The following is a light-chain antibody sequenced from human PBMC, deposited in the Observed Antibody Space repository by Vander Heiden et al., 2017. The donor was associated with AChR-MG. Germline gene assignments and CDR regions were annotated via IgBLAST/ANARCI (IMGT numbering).Light chain of an antibody. CDR3: SSYTSSAPNYV. CDR1: SSDVGSYNY. V-gene: IGLV2-14*01. Sequence: QSALTQPASVSGAPGQWTTISCTGTSSDVGSYNYVSWYQQLPDKAPKVMIYDVSKRPSGVSNRFSGSKSGNTASLTISGLQAEDEADYYCSSYTSSAPNYVFGTRTKVTVL. CDR2: DVS. J-gene: IGLJ1*01.